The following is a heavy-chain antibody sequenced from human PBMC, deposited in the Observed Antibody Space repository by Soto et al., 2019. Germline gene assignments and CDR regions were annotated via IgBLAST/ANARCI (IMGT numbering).Heavy chain of an antibody. J-gene: IGHJ4*02. D-gene: IGHD3-10*01. CDR1: GFTFSSYS. CDR2: ISSSSSYI. Sequence: PGGSLRLSCAASGFTFSSYSMNWVRQAPGKGLEWVSSISSSSSYIYYADSVKGRFTISRDNAKNSLYLQMNSLRAEDTAVYYCARDRKLLWFGELLDWGKGTLVTVSS. V-gene: IGHV3-21*01. CDR3: ARDRKLLWFGELLD.